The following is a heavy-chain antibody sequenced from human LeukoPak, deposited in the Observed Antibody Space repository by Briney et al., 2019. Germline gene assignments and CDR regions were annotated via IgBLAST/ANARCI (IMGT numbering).Heavy chain of an antibody. J-gene: IGHJ4*02. CDR2: ISGSGGST. CDR3: ARDHGGVLVRGVIDY. CDR1: GFTFRSHG. Sequence: GGTLRLSSAASGFTFRSHGMSWVRQAPGKGLEWVSSISGSGGSTYFADSVKGRFTISRDNSKNTLYLQLNSLRAEDTAVYYCARDHGGVLVRGVIDYWGQGTLVTVSS. V-gene: IGHV3-23*01. D-gene: IGHD3-10*01.